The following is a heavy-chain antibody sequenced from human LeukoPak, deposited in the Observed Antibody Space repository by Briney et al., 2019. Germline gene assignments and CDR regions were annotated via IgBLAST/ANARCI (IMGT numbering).Heavy chain of an antibody. Sequence: GGSLRLSCAASGFTFSSHWMTWVRQAPGKGLEWVANIKQGGSEKHYVDSVKGRFTISRDDAKNSLYLQMSTLRAEDTAMYHCAREGQGYGGKDYWGQGTRVTVSS. J-gene: IGHJ4*02. CDR3: AREGQGYGGKDY. CDR1: GFTFSSHW. D-gene: IGHD4-23*01. V-gene: IGHV3-7*05. CDR2: IKQGGSEK.